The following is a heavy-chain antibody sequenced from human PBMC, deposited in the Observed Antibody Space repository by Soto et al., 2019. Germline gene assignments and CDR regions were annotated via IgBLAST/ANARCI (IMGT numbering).Heavy chain of an antibody. D-gene: IGHD2-15*01. CDR2: IYPGDSDT. J-gene: IGHJ5*02. CDR3: ARIKVPAKGVDCSGGSCYEVWFEP. Sequence: GESLKISCKGFGYSFTSYWIGWVRQMPGKGLEWMGIIYPGDSDTRYSPSFQGQVTISADKSISTAYLQWSSLKASDTAMYYCARIKVPAKGVDCSGGSCYEVWFEPWGQGTLVTVSS. CDR1: GYSFTSYW. V-gene: IGHV5-51*01.